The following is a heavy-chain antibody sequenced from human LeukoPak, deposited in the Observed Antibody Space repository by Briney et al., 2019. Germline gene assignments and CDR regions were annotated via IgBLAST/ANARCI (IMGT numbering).Heavy chain of an antibody. D-gene: IGHD2-2*02. CDR1: GFTFSSYA. CDR2: ISGSGGST. Sequence: PGGSLRLSCAASGFTFSSYAMSWVRQAPGRALEWVSAISGSGGSTYYADSVKGRFTISRDNSKNTLYLQMNSLRAEDTAVYYCAKKYTEYFDYWGQGTLVTVSS. V-gene: IGHV3-23*01. J-gene: IGHJ4*02. CDR3: AKKYTEYFDY.